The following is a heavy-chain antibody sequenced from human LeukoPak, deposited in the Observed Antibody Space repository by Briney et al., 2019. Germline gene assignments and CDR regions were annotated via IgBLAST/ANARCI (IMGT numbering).Heavy chain of an antibody. CDR3: ARQFNNGWDYGY. CDR2: IYPGDSDT. J-gene: IGHJ4*02. V-gene: IGHV5-51*01. Sequence: GESLKISCKGSGYTFTNFWIGWVRQMPGKGLEWMGIIYPGDSDTKYSPSFQGQVTISADKSTSTAYLQWSSLKASDTAMYYCARQFNNGWDYGYWGQGTLVTVSS. CDR1: GYTFTNFW. D-gene: IGHD1-26*01.